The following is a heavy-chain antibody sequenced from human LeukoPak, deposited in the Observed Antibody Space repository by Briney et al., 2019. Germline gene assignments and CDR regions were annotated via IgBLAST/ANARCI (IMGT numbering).Heavy chain of an antibody. V-gene: IGHV3-23*01. Sequence: RGSLRLSCAASGFTFSSYAMNWVRQAPGKGLEWVSTISGSGDTTYYADSVKGRFTISRDNSKNTLYLQMNSLRAEDTAVYYCATLSSGYLYYWGQGTLVTVSS. J-gene: IGHJ4*02. CDR2: ISGSGDTT. D-gene: IGHD3-22*01. CDR3: ATLSSGYLYY. CDR1: GFTFSSYA.